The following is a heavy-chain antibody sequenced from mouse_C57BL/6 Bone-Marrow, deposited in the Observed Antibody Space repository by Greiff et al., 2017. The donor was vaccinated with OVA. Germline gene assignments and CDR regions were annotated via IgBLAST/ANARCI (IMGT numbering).Heavy chain of an antibody. CDR1: GFTFSDFY. V-gene: IGHV7-1*01. J-gene: IGHJ1*03. CDR2: SRNKANDYTT. Sequence: EVKLMESGGGLVQSGRSLRLSCATSGFTFSDFYMEWVRQAPGKGLEWIAASRNKANDYTTEYSASVKGRFIVSRDTSQSILYLQMNALRAEDTAIYYCARDAEGYYPYWYFDVWGTGTTVTVSS. D-gene: IGHD2-3*01. CDR3: ARDAEGYYPYWYFDV.